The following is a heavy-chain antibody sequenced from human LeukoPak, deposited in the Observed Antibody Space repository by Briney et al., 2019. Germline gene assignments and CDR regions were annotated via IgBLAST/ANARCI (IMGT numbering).Heavy chain of an antibody. V-gene: IGHV3-21*01. D-gene: IGHD2-21*02. Sequence: GGSLRLSCAASGFSFSSYTMNWVRQAPGKGLEWVSIISSSSTYIYYADSVRGLFTTSKDNAKNALYLQMSSLRVEDTALYYCARDGRCGGDCYASWGQGTLVTVSS. CDR3: ARDGRCGGDCYAS. J-gene: IGHJ4*02. CDR1: GFSFSSYT. CDR2: ISSSSTYI.